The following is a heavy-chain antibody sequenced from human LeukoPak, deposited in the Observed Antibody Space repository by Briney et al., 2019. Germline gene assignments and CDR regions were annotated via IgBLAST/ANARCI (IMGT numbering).Heavy chain of an antibody. D-gene: IGHD1-1*01. J-gene: IGHJ6*03. Sequence: PSETLSLTCAVYGGSFSGYYWSWIRQPPGKGLEWIGEINHSGSTNYNPSLKSRVTISVDTSKNQFSLKLSSVTAADTAVYYCARKRYNSGLGGYYYMDVWGKGTTVTVSS. CDR1: GGSFSGYY. CDR2: INHSGST. V-gene: IGHV4-34*01. CDR3: ARKRYNSGLGGYYYMDV.